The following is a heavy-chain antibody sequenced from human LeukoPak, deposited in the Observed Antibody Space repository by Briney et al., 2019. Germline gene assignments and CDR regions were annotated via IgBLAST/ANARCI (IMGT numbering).Heavy chain of an antibody. V-gene: IGHV3-7*01. CDR1: GFTFSSYW. J-gene: IGHJ3*02. CDR2: IKQDGSEK. Sequence: GGSLRLSCAASGFTFSSYWMSWVRQAPGKGLEWVANIKQDGSEKYYVDSVKGRFTISRDNAKNSLYLQMNSLRAEDTAAYYCARDPWDTMVRGVIPAFDIWGQGTMVTVSS. CDR3: ARDPWDTMVRGVIPAFDI. D-gene: IGHD3-10*01.